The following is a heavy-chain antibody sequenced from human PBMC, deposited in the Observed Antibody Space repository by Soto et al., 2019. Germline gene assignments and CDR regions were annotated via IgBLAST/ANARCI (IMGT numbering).Heavy chain of an antibody. Sequence: EVQLLESGGGLVQPGGSLRLSCAASGFTFSSYAMSWVRQAPGKGLAWVSAISGSGGTTYYADSVNGRFTISRDNSKNTLYQKMNSMRAEDTAVYYLARVHCSSLDYWGQGTLVTVSS. V-gene: IGHV3-23*01. D-gene: IGHD6-13*01. J-gene: IGHJ4*02. CDR1: GFTFSSYA. CDR3: ARVHCSSLDY. CDR2: ISGSGGTT.